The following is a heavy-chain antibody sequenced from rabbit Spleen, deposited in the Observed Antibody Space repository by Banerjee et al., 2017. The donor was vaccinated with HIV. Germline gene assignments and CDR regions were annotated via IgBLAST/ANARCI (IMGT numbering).Heavy chain of an antibody. J-gene: IGHJ6*01. CDR1: GVSFSGDSY. CDR3: ARDTSSSFSSYGMDL. CDR2: IDIGSSGFT. V-gene: IGHV1S40*01. D-gene: IGHD1-1*01. Sequence: QSLEESGGDLVKPGASLTLTCMASGVSFSGDSYMCWVRQAPGKGLEWIACIDIGSSGFTYFASWAKGRFTISKTSSTTVTLQMTSLTAADTATYFCARDTSSSFSSYGMDLWGPGTLVTVS.